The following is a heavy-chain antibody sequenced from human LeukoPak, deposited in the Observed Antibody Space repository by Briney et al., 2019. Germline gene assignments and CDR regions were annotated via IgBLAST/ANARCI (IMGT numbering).Heavy chain of an antibody. CDR3: AKDFLYDSSGSPPYYFDY. J-gene: IGHJ4*02. CDR1: GYTFTSYD. V-gene: IGHV1-8*01. Sequence: ASVKVSCKASGYTFTSYDINWVRQATGQGLAWMGWMNPNSGNTGYAQKFQGRVTMTRNTSIRTAYMELSSLRSEDTAVYYCAKDFLYDSSGSPPYYFDYWGQGTLVTSPQ. CDR2: MNPNSGNT. D-gene: IGHD3-22*01.